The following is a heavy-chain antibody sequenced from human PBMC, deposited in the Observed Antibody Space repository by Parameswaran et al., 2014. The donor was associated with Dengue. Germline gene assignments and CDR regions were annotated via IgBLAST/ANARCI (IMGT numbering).Heavy chain of an antibody. CDR3: ARDYEFWSGYMSFDP. J-gene: IGHJ5*02. V-gene: IGHV1-2*02. CDR2: INSNSGGT. Sequence: WVRQAPGQGLEWMGRINSNSGGTMYAQKFQGRVTMTRDTSISTAYMELSRLTSEDTALYYCARDYEFWSGYMSFDPWGQGTLVTVSS. D-gene: IGHD3-3*01.